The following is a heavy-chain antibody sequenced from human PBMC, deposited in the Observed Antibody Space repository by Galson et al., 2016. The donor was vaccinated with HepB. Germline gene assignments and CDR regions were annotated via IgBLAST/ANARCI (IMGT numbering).Heavy chain of an antibody. D-gene: IGHD4-17*01. CDR1: RFTFSRNA. Sequence: SLRLSCAASRFTFSRNAMHWVRQAPGKGLDWVAAISYDGRDKYYADSVKGRSTSSRDNSRNMVYLEMNSLRPEDTAVYYCARDPYGDNDAFDIWGQGTMVSVSS. V-gene: IGHV3-30-3*01. J-gene: IGHJ3*02. CDR2: ISYDGRDK. CDR3: ARDPYGDNDAFDI.